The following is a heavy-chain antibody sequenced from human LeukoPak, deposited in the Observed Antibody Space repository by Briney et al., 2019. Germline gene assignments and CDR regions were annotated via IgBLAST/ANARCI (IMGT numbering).Heavy chain of an antibody. CDR3: SRVVIAAAGIDY. J-gene: IGHJ4*02. Sequence: SETLSLTCTVSGGSISSGGYYWSWIRQHPGKGLEWIGYIYYSGSTYYNPSLKSRVTISVDTSKNQFSLKLSSVTAADTAVYYCSRVVIAAAGIDYWGQGTLVTVSS. V-gene: IGHV4-31*03. CDR1: GGSISSGGYY. D-gene: IGHD6-13*01. CDR2: IYYSGST.